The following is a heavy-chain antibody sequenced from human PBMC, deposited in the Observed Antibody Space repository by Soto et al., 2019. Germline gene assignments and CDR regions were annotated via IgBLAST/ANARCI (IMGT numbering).Heavy chain of an antibody. CDR1: GGSISSGGYY. CDR3: ARRLTMVRGVIIYDY. V-gene: IGHV4-31*03. J-gene: IGHJ4*02. D-gene: IGHD3-10*01. Sequence: PSETLSLTCTVSGGSISSGGYYWSWIRQHPGKCLEWIGYIYYSGSTYYNPSLKSRVTISVDTSKNQFSLKLSSVTAADTAVYYCARRLTMVRGVIIYDYWGQGTLVTVYS. CDR2: IYYSGST.